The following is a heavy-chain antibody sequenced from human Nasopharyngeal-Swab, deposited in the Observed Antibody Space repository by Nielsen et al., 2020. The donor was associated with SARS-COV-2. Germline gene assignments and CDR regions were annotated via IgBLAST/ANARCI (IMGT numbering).Heavy chain of an antibody. CDR2: ISSSSSYI. D-gene: IGHD3-22*01. J-gene: IGHJ4*02. CDR3: ARGSYYYDSSGYYDY. V-gene: IGHV3-21*01. CDR1: GFTFSSYS. Sequence: GGSLRLSCAASGFTFSSYSMNWVRQAPGKGLEWVSSISSSSSYIYYADSVKGRFTISRDNAKNSLYLQMNSLRAEDTAVYYCARGSYYYDSSGYYDYWGQGTLVTVST.